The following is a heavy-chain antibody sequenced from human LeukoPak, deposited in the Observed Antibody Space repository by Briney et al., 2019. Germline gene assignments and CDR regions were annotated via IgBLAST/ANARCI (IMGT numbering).Heavy chain of an antibody. CDR3: ARGVSTYYYGSGSYYTVDY. CDR2: IFYSGST. J-gene: IGHJ4*02. CDR1: GGSISSYY. V-gene: IGHV4-59*01. D-gene: IGHD3-10*01. Sequence: SETLSLTCTVSGGSISSYYWSWIRPPPGKGLEWIGYIFYSGSTKYNPSLKSRVTISVDMSKNQFSLRLSSVTAADTAVYYCARGVSTYYYGSGSYYTVDYWGQGTLVTVSS.